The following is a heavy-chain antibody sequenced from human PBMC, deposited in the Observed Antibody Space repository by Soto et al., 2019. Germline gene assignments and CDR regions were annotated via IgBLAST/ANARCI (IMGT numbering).Heavy chain of an antibody. D-gene: IGHD3-16*01. J-gene: IGHJ4*02. CDR1: GYTFTSYC. V-gene: IGHV1-46*01. CDR2: INPSGGST. CDR3: ARDLGLAYYYFDY. Sequence: QVQLVQSGAEVKKPGASVKVSCKASGYTFTSYCMHWVRQAPGQGLEWMGIINPSGGSTSYAQKFQGRVTMTRDTSTSTVYTELSSLRSEDTAVYYCARDLGLAYYYFDYWGQGTLVTVSS.